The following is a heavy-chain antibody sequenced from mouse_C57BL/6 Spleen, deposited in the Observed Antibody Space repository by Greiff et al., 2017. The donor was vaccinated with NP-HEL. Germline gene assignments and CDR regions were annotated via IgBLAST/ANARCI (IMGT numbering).Heavy chain of an antibody. CDR2: IHPNSGST. V-gene: IGHV1-64*01. J-gene: IGHJ4*01. Sequence: QVQLQRPGAELVKPGASVKLSCKASGYTFTSYWMHWVKQRPGQGLEWIGMIHPNSGSTNYNEKFKSKATLTVDKSSSTAYMQLSSLTSEDSAVYYCAKNGVHYAMDYWGQGTSVTVSS. CDR3: AKNGVHYAMDY. CDR1: GYTFTSYW.